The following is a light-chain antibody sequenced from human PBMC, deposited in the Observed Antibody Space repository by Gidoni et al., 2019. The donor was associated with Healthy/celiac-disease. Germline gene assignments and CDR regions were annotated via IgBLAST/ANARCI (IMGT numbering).Light chain of an antibody. CDR1: SSNIGAGYD. CDR3: QSYDSSLSGVV. V-gene: IGLV1-40*01. Sequence: QSVLTPPPSVSGAPGQRVTISCTGSSSNIGAGYDVHWSQQLPGTAPKLPIYGNSNRPSGVPDRFSGSNSGTSASLAITGLQAEDEADYYCQSYDSSLSGVVFCGGTKLTVL. J-gene: IGLJ2*01. CDR2: GNS.